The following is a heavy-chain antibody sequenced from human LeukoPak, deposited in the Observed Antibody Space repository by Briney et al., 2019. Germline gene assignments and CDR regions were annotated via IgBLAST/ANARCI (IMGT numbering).Heavy chain of an antibody. CDR3: ARQEDF. J-gene: IGHJ4*02. Sequence: SETLSLTCTVSGYSISSGYYWGWIRQPRGKGLEWIGSIYHSGSTYYNPSLKSRVTISVDTSKNQFSLKLSSVTAADTAVYYCARQEDFWGQGTLVTVSS. CDR2: IYHSGST. V-gene: IGHV4-38-2*02. CDR1: GYSISSGYY. D-gene: IGHD3-3*01.